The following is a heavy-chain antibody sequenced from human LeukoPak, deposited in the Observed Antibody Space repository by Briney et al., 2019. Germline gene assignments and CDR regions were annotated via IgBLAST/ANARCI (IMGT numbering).Heavy chain of an antibody. CDR2: MNPNSGNT. D-gene: IGHD6-19*01. Sequence: ASVKVSCKASGYTFTSYDINWVRQATGQGLEWMGWMNPNSGNTGYAQKFQGRVTMTRNTSISTAYMELSSLRSEDTAVYYCARELAVAGSFDYWGQGTLVTVSS. CDR3: ARELAVAGSFDY. J-gene: IGHJ4*02. CDR1: GYTFTSYD. V-gene: IGHV1-8*01.